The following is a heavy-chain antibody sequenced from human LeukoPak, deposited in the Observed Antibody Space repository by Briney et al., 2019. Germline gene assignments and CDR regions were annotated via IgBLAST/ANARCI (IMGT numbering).Heavy chain of an antibody. J-gene: IGHJ4*02. CDR2: ISSSSSYI. CDR3: ARAGGRGITTYTAYYFDY. V-gene: IGHV3-21*01. Sequence: PGGSLRLSCVASEFTFSSYGMHWVRQAPGKGLEWVSSISSSSSYIYYADSVKGRFTISRDNAKNSLYLQMNSLRAEDTAVYYCARAGGRGITTYTAYYFDYWGQGTLVTVSS. CDR1: EFTFSSYG. D-gene: IGHD3-10*01.